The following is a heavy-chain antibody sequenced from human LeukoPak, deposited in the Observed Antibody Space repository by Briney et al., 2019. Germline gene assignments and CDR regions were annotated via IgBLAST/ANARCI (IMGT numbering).Heavy chain of an antibody. CDR3: ARVPSNEWLRDAFDT. V-gene: IGHV4-59*01. Sequence: SETLSLTCTVSGGSISSYYWSWIRQPPGKGLEWIGYIYYSGSTNYNPSLKSRVTISVDTSKNQFSLKLSSVTAADTAVYYCARVPSNEWLRDAFDTWGQGTMVTVSS. CDR1: GGSISSYY. J-gene: IGHJ3*02. D-gene: IGHD5-12*01. CDR2: IYYSGST.